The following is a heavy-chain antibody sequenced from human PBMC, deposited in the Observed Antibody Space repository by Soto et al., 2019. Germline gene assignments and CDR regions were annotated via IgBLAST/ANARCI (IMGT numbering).Heavy chain of an antibody. CDR1: GCTFSSYA. D-gene: IGHD3-10*01. CDR2: VSGNGGST. J-gene: IGHJ4*02. CDR3: AKATGDLRLLAYFAY. Sequence: PGGSLRLSCAASGCTFSSYAMSWVRQAPGKGLEWVSGVSGNGGSTYYADTVKGRFTISRDNSKNTLYLQMNSLRAEDTAVYYCAKATGDLRLLAYFAYWGKGALVTVSS. V-gene: IGHV3-23*01.